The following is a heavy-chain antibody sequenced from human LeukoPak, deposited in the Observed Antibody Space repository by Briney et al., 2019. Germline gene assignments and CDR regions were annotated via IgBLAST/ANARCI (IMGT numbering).Heavy chain of an antibody. V-gene: IGHV4-61*02. CDR1: GGSVCSDNSY. CDR3: ARGYYYRT. D-gene: IGHD3-10*01. J-gene: IGHJ4*02. Sequence: SETLSLTCTVSGGSVCSDNSYWNWLRQPAGKGLEWIGRIYADGSSTYNPSLKSRVTILIDTSKNQFSLRLSSMTAADTAVYYCARGYYYRTWGQGTLVTVSS. CDR2: IYADGSS.